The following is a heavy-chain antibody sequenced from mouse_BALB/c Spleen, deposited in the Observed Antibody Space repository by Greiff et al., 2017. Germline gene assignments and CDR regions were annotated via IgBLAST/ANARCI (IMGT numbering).Heavy chain of an antibody. V-gene: IGHV1-7*01. Sequence: VQLQQSGAELAKPGASVKMSCKASGYTFTSYWMLWVKQRPGQGLEWIGYINPSTGYTEYNQKFKDKATLTADKSSSTAYMQLSSLTSEDSAVYYCARPYFDYWGQGTTLTVSS. CDR1: GYTFTSYW. J-gene: IGHJ2*01. CDR3: ARPYFDY. CDR2: INPSTGYT.